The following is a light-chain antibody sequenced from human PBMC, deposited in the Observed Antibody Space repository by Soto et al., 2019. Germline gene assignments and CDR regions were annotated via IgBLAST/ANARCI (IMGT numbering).Light chain of an antibody. CDR3: QQSYNTPWP. V-gene: IGKV1-39*01. Sequence: DIQMTQSPSSLSASVGDRVTITCRASQSISSYLNWYQQKPGKAPKLLIYAASSLQSGVPSRFSGSGSGTDFTLTISSLQPEDFATYYCQQSYNTPWPFGQGTKVEIK. CDR1: QSISSY. J-gene: IGKJ1*01. CDR2: AAS.